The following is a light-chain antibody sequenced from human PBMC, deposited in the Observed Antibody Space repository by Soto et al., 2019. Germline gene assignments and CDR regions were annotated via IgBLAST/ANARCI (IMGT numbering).Light chain of an antibody. CDR3: HYYDDSPPFP. V-gene: IGKV3-20*01. CDR2: GAS. CDR1: QSVSSRF. Sequence: EIVLTQSPGTLSLSPGERATFFCLASQSVSSRFLAWYQQKPGQAPRLLIYGASSRATGIPDRFSGSGSGTDFTLTISRLEPEDFAVYYCHYYDDSPPFPFGPGTKVDIK. J-gene: IGKJ3*01.